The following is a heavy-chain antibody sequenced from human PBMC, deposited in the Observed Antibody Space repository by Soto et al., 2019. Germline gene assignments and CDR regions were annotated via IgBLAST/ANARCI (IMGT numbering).Heavy chain of an antibody. CDR1: GFTLSSYM. J-gene: IGHJ4*02. D-gene: IGHD2-8*01. CDR2: ISSSSSYT. Sequence: GGSLRLSCAASGFTLSSYMMNWVRQAPGQGLEWISYISSSSSYTNYADSVKGRFTISRDNAKNSLYLQMNSLRAEDTAVYYCARTPDCTNGVCSAGFDYWGQGTLVTVSS. V-gene: IGHV3-21*05. CDR3: ARTPDCTNGVCSAGFDY.